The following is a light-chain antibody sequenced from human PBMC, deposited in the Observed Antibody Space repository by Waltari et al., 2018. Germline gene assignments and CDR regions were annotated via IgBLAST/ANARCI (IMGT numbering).Light chain of an antibody. CDR3: HSRDASGVAGS. J-gene: IGLJ2*01. Sequence: SSELTQDPAVSVAMGQTVRITCQGDSLGSYYANWYQQRPGQAPILVIYDKNNRPSGVPDRFSGSSSHNTGSLTITGAQAEDEASYYCHSRDASGVAGSFGGGTKLTVL. CDR2: DKN. CDR1: SLGSYY. V-gene: IGLV3-19*01.